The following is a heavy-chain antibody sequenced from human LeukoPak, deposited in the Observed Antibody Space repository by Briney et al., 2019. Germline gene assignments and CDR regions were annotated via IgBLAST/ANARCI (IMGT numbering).Heavy chain of an antibody. Sequence: PSETLSLTCTVSGGSISSGDYYWSWIRQPPGKGLEWIGYIYYSGSTYYNPSLKSRVTILVDTSKNQFSLRLSSVTAADTAVYYCAREPGGSGGYYYDYWGQGTLVTVSS. D-gene: IGHD3-10*01. CDR1: GGSISSGDYY. CDR3: AREPGGSGGYYYDY. CDR2: IYYSGST. V-gene: IGHV4-30-4*08. J-gene: IGHJ4*02.